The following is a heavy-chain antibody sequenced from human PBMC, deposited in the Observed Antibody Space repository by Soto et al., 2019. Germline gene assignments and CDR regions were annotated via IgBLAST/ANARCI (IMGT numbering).Heavy chain of an antibody. Sequence: GGSLRLSCAASGFTFSSYSMNWVRQAPGKGLEWVSEIGGSGGSTYYADSVKGRFTISRDNSKNTLYLQMNSLRAEDTAVYYCAKDVTEYSSPNGLDYWSQGTLVTVSS. CDR3: AKDVTEYSSPNGLDY. J-gene: IGHJ4*02. D-gene: IGHD6-13*01. CDR2: IGGSGGST. CDR1: GFTFSSYS. V-gene: IGHV3-23*01.